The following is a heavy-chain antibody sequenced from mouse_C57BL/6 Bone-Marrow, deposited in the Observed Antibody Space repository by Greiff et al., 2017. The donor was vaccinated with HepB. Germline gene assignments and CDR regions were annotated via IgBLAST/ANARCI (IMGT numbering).Heavy chain of an antibody. D-gene: IGHD1-1*01. CDR1: GYTFTSYW. CDR3: TGGRRGYFDY. Sequence: EVQLQESGTVLARPGASVKMSCKTSGYTFTSYWMHWVKQRPGQGLEWIGAIYPGNSDTSYNQKFKGKAKLTAVTSASTAYMELSSLTNEDSAVYYGTGGRRGYFDYWGQGTTLTVSS. J-gene: IGHJ2*01. CDR2: IYPGNSDT. V-gene: IGHV1-5*01.